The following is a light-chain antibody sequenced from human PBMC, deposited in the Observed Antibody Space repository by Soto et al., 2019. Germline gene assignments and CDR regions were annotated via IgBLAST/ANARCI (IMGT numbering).Light chain of an antibody. CDR3: QQRSNWPPLT. Sequence: EILLTQSPATLSLSPGERATLSCRASQSVSSYLAWYQHKPGQAPRLLIYDASNRATGIPARFSGGGSGTDFTLTISSLEPEDFAVYYCQQRSNWPPLTFGGGTKVEIK. V-gene: IGKV3-11*01. J-gene: IGKJ4*01. CDR2: DAS. CDR1: QSVSSY.